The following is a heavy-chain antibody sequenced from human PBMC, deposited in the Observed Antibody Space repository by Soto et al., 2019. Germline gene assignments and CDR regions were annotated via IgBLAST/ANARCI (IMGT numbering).Heavy chain of an antibody. CDR2: MSYDEGRK. D-gene: IGHD3-10*01. CDR3: ARVEMATIWFFDY. CDR1: GFTVSNYG. V-gene: IGHV3-30-3*01. Sequence: VQLVESGGGVVRPGRSLRLSCAASGFTVSNYGMHWVRQAPGKGLEWVAVMSYDEGRKYYADSVKGRFTISRDNSKNTLYLQMDSLTSEDTAMYYCARVEMATIWFFDYWGQGTLVTVSA. J-gene: IGHJ4*02.